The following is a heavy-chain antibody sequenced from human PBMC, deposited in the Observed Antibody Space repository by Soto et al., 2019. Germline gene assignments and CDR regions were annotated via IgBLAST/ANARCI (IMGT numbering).Heavy chain of an antibody. CDR2: INPNSGGT. V-gene: IGHV1-2*04. D-gene: IGHD3-9*01. J-gene: IGHJ4*02. CDR1: GYTFTGYY. Sequence: SVKVSCKASGYTFTGYYMHWVRQAPGQGLEWMGWINPNSGGTNYAQKFQGWVTMTRDTSISTAYMELSRLRSDDTAMYYCARGAYYDILTGSYFDYWGQGTRVTVSS. CDR3: ARGAYYDILTGSYFDY.